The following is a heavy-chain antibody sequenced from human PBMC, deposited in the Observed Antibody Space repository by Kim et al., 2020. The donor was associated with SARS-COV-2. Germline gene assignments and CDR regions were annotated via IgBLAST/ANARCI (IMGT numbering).Heavy chain of an antibody. J-gene: IGHJ4*02. CDR1: GGSISSGSYY. D-gene: IGHD6-19*01. Sequence: SETLSLTCTVSGGSISSGSYYWSWIRQPAGKGLEWIGRIYTSGSTNYNPSLKSRVTISVDTSKNQFSLKLSSVTAADTAVYYCAREVPGIAVEYWGQGTLVTVSS. CDR2: IYTSGST. CDR3: AREVPGIAVEY. V-gene: IGHV4-61*02.